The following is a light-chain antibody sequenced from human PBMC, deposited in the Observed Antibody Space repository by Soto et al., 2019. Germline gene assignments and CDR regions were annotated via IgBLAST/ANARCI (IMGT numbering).Light chain of an antibody. Sequence: DIQMTQSPSSLSASVGDRVTITSRASQGISNSLAWYQQKPGKVPKLLLYAASTLQSGVPSRFSGSGSGTDFTLTISSLQPEDVASYYCQKYDGVPPTFGQGTKVEI. CDR2: AAS. CDR3: QKYDGVPPT. J-gene: IGKJ1*01. CDR1: QGISNS. V-gene: IGKV1-27*01.